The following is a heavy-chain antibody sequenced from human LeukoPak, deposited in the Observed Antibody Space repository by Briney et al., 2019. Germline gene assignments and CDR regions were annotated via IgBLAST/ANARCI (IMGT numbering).Heavy chain of an antibody. Sequence: PSETLSLTCSVSGDSISSSEYYWGWIRQPPGKGLEWIGRIYTTGSTNYNPSLKSRVTISVDTSKNHFSLKLSSVIAADTAVYYCARVRGSYGFDYFDYWGQGTLVTVSS. D-gene: IGHD1-26*01. CDR1: GDSISSSEYY. CDR2: IYTTGST. J-gene: IGHJ4*02. V-gene: IGHV4-39*07. CDR3: ARVRGSYGFDYFDY.